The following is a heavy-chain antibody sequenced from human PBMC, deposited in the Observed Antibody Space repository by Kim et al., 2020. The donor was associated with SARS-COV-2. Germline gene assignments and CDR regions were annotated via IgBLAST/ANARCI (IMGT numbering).Heavy chain of an antibody. CDR1: GGTFSSYA. CDR3: ARDPYSSSSRFTPSPNSLFPNN. CDR2: IIPIFGTA. Sequence: SVKVSCKASGGTFSSYAISWVRQAPGQGLEWMGGIIPIFGTANYAQKFQGRVTITADESTSTAYMELSSLRSEDTAVYYCARDPYSSSSRFTPSPNSLFPNNWGQGTLVTVSS. V-gene: IGHV1-69*13. D-gene: IGHD6-6*01. J-gene: IGHJ4*02.